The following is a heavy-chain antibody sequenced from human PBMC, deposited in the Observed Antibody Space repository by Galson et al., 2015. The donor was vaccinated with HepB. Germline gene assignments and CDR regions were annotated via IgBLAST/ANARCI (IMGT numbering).Heavy chain of an antibody. CDR3: ARPPNYDFWSGYWNAFDI. D-gene: IGHD3-3*01. CDR2: IKQDGSEK. J-gene: IGHJ3*02. CDR1: GFTFSSYW. V-gene: IGHV3-7*03. Sequence: LRLSCAASGFTFSSYWMSWVRQAPGKGLEWVASIKQDGSEKYYVDSVKGRFTISRDNAKNSLYLQMNSLRAEDTAVYYCARPPNYDFWSGYWNAFDIWGQGTMVTVSS.